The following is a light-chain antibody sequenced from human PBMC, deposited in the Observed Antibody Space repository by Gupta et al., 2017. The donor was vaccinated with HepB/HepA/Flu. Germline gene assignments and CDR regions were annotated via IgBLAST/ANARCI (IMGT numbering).Light chain of an antibody. CDR2: KAS. Sequence: DIQMTQSPSTLSASVGDRVTITCRASQSISNLLAWYQQTPGKAPNLLIYKASSLESGVPSRFSGSGSGTEFTLTISSLQPDDFATYYCQQDNNYSWTFGQGTKVEIK. V-gene: IGKV1-5*03. J-gene: IGKJ1*01. CDR3: QQDNNYSWT. CDR1: QSISNL.